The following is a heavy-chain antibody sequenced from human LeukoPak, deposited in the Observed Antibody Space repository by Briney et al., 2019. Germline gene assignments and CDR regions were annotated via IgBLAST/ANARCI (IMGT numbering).Heavy chain of an antibody. CDR3: AAYYGSGSGFDH. Sequence: ASVKVSCKASGYTFTSYAMHWVRQAPGQRLEWMGWINAGNGNTKYSQKFQGRVTITRDTSASTAYMELSSLRSEDTAVYYCAAYYGSGSGFDHWGQGTLVTVSS. J-gene: IGHJ4*02. D-gene: IGHD3-10*01. V-gene: IGHV1-3*01. CDR2: INAGNGNT. CDR1: GYTFTSYA.